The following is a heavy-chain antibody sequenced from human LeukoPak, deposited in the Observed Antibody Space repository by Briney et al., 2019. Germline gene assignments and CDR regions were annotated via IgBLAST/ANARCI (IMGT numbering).Heavy chain of an antibody. V-gene: IGHV1-18*01. J-gene: IGHJ6*03. D-gene: IGHD2-15*01. Sequence: ASVKVSCKASGYTFTSYGISWVRQAPGQGLEWMGWISAYNGNTNYAQKLQGRVTMTTDTSTSTAYMELRSLRSDDTAVYYCARAILAGGEATLQNYYYYYYMDVWGKGTTVTISS. CDR3: ARAILAGGEATLQNYYYYYYMDV. CDR2: ISAYNGNT. CDR1: GYTFTSYG.